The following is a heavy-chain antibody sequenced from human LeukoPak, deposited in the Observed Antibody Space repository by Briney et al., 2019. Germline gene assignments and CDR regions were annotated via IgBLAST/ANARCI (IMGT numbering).Heavy chain of an antibody. CDR2: INHSGSS. D-gene: IGHD5-18*01. CDR1: GGSFSAYY. J-gene: IGHJ5*02. V-gene: IGHV4-34*01. Sequence: SETPSLTCAVYGGSFSAYYWTWIRQPPGKGLEWIGEINHSGSSNYNSSLRSRVTISVDTSYKQFSLRLSSVTAADTAVYYCAPRGDIEHSYVYGKWFDPWGQGTRVTVSS. CDR3: APRGDIEHSYVYGKWFDP.